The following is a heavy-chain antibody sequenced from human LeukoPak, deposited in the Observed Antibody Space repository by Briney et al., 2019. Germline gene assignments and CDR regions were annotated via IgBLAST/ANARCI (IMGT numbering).Heavy chain of an antibody. D-gene: IGHD5-12*01. J-gene: IGHJ5*02. Sequence: GGSLRLSCAASGFTFSSYSMNWVRQAPGKGLEWVSSISRSSSNIYYADSVKGRFTISRDNAKNSLYLQMNSLRDEDTAVYYCARDCYRGYSGYDGFDPWGQGTLVTVSS. CDR2: ISRSSSNI. CDR1: GFTFSSYS. CDR3: ARDCYRGYSGYDGFDP. V-gene: IGHV3-21*01.